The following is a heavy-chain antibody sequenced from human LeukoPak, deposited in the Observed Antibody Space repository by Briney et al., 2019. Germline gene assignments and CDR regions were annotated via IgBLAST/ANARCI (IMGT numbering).Heavy chain of an antibody. CDR1: GGTFSSYA. CDR2: IIPIFGTA. J-gene: IGHJ4*02. Sequence: GASVKVSCKASGGTFSSYAISWVRQAPGQGLEWMGGIIPIFGTANYAQKFQGRVTITADESTSTAYMELSSLRSEDTAVYYCARTFNYGMKGRTCDFWGQGTLVTVSS. V-gene: IGHV1-69*13. D-gene: IGHD3-10*01. CDR3: ARTFNYGMKGRTCDF.